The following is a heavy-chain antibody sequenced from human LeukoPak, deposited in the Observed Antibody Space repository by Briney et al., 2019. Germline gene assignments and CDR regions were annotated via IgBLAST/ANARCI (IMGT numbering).Heavy chain of an antibody. CDR3: ARDKALGGYYPNDAFDI. CDR1: GYTFTSYG. Sequence: GASVKVSCKASGYTFTSYGISWVRQAPGQGLEWMGWISAYNGNTNYAQKLQGRVTMTTDTSTSTAYMELRSLRSDDTAVYYCARDKALGGYYPNDAFDIWGQGTMVTVSS. CDR2: ISAYNGNT. D-gene: IGHD3-3*01. V-gene: IGHV1-18*01. J-gene: IGHJ3*02.